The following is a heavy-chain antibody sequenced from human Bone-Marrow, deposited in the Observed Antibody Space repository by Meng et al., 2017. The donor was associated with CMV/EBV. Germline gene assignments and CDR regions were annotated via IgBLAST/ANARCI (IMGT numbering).Heavy chain of an antibody. J-gene: IGHJ6*02. CDR1: GFTFSSYA. D-gene: IGHD3-3*01. CDR3: ARVSYDFGSGYYLYYYYGMDV. Sequence: GASLKISCAASGFTFSSYAMHWVRQAPGKGLEWVAVISYDGSNKYYADTVKGRFTISRDNSKNTMYVQMNSLRAEDTAVYYCARVSYDFGSGYYLYYYYGMDVWGQGTTVTVSS. V-gene: IGHV3-30*04. CDR2: ISYDGSNK.